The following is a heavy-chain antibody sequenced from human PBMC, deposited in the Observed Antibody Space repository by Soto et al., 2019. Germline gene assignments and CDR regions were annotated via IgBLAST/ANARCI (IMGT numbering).Heavy chain of an antibody. D-gene: IGHD4-17*01. V-gene: IGHV4-59*01. CDR2: IFDSGST. CDR3: VRESYGDYERYGMDV. CDR1: GGSIRSYF. Sequence: KTSETLSLTCTVSGGSIRSYFWSWIRQPPGKGLEWIGYIFDSGSTNYNPSLESRVTISVDTSKNQFSLRLSSVTAADTAVYYCVRESYGDYERYGMDVWGQGTTVTVSS. J-gene: IGHJ6*02.